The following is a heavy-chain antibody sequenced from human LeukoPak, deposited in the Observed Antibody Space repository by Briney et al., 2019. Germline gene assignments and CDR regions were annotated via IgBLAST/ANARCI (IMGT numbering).Heavy chain of an antibody. D-gene: IGHD1-26*01. Sequence: SETLSLTCTVSGGSISSSSYYWGWIRQPPGKGLEWIGSIYYSGSTYYNPSLKSRVTISVDTSKNQFSLKLSAVTAADTAVYYCARGPSIGSYRDWGQGTLVTVSS. CDR3: ARGPSIGSYRD. J-gene: IGHJ4*02. CDR1: GGSISSSSYY. V-gene: IGHV4-39*07. CDR2: IYYSGST.